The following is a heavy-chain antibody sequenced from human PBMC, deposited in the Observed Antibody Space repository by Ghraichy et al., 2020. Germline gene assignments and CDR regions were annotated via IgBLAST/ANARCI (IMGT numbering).Heavy chain of an antibody. D-gene: IGHD1-26*01. Sequence: SETLSLTCTVSGGSISSGGYYWSWIRQHPGKGLEWIGYIYYSGSTYYNPSLKSRVTISVDTSKNQFSLKLSSVTAADTAVYYCARDSGGYYGTFNWFATWGQGTLVTVSS. CDR2: IYYSGST. CDR3: ARDSGGYYGTFNWFAT. V-gene: IGHV4-31*03. CDR1: GGSISSGGYY. J-gene: IGHJ5*02.